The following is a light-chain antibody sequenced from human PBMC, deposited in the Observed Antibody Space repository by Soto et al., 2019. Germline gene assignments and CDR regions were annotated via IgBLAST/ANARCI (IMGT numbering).Light chain of an antibody. V-gene: IGLV2-23*01. J-gene: IGLJ1*01. Sequence: QSALTQPASVSGSPGQSITVSCTGSRNDVGNYNLVSWYQQSPGKAPKLLIYEDSKRPSGVSNRFSGSKSGDTASLTISGLQTEDEADYYCCSYKGATTAYVFGTGTKVTVL. CDR3: CSYKGATTAYV. CDR2: EDS. CDR1: RNDVGNYNL.